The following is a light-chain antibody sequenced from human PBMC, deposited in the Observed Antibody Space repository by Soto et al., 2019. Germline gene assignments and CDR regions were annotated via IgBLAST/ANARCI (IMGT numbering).Light chain of an antibody. Sequence: QSALTQPASVSGSPGQSITISCTGTSSDVGGYNYVSWYQQHPGTSPKLMIYEVSNRPSGVSNRFSGSKSGNTASLIISGLQAEDEGDYYCSSSTARSTWVFGGGTKLTVL. J-gene: IGLJ3*02. CDR3: SSSTARSTWV. V-gene: IGLV2-14*01. CDR2: EVS. CDR1: SSDVGGYNY.